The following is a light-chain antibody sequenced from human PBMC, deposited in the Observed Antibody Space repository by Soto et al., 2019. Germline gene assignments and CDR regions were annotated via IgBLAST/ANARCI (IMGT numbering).Light chain of an antibody. J-gene: IGKJ1*01. Sequence: EIVMTQSPATLSVSPGERATLSCRASQSVSSKLAWYQQKPGQAPRLLMYGASTRATGIPARFSGSGSGTEFTLTISSLQSEDFAVYYCQQYNNWPPWTFGQGTKVEIK. CDR3: QQYNNWPPWT. CDR1: QSVSSK. V-gene: IGKV3-15*01. CDR2: GAS.